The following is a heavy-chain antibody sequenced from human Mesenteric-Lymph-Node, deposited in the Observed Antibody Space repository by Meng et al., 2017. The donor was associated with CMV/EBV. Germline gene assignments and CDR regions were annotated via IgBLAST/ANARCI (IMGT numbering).Heavy chain of an antibody. CDR1: GFTVNSNY. CDR2: IYSGGRT. Sequence: GGSLRLSCEVSGFTVNSNYMSWVRQAPGKGLEWVSLIYSGGRTYYADSVRGRFTISRDNSKNTLYLEMNSLRAEDTAVYYCASHDFWSGYWFDPWGQGTLVTVSS. D-gene: IGHD3-3*01. CDR3: ASHDFWSGYWFDP. V-gene: IGHV3-66*02. J-gene: IGHJ5*02.